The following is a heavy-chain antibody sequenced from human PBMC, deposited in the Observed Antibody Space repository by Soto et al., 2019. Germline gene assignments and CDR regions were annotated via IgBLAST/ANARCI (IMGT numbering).Heavy chain of an antibody. CDR2: IASDGGDK. V-gene: IGHV3-30*18. Sequence: GGALRLSSATPGFPFSTYGMHRVRQAPGKGLEWVAVIASDGGDKKYIDSVKGRFTISRDYSKNTLYLQMNSLRPEDTAVYYCAKDSQIGAAIYYFDSWGPGTLVTVSS. J-gene: IGHJ4*02. CDR1: GFPFSTYG. D-gene: IGHD6-13*01. CDR3: AKDSQIGAAIYYFDS.